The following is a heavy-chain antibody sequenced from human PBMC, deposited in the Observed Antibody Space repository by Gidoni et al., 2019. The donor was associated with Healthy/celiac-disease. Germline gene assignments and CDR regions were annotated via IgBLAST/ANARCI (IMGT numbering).Heavy chain of an antibody. V-gene: IGHV3-23*01. CDR2: ISGSGGST. J-gene: IGHJ3*02. CDR1: GFTFSSYA. CDR3: ANLYDFWSGYYSMQDAFDI. D-gene: IGHD3-3*01. Sequence: EVQLLESGGGLVQPGGSLSLPCAASGFTFSSYAMSGVRQAPGQGLEWVSAISGSGGSTFDADSVKGRFTIARDNSKNTLYLQMNSLRAEDTAVYYCANLYDFWSGYYSMQDAFDIWGQGTMVTVSS.